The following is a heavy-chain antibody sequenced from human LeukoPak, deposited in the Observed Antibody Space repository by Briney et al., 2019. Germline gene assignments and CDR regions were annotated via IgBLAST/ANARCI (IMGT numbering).Heavy chain of an antibody. CDR2: INPNSGGT. Sequence: ASVKVSCKASGYTFTSYAMNWVRQAPGQGLEWMGWINPNSGGTNYAQKFQGRVTMTRDTSISTAYMELSRLRSDDTAVYYCARETEGYFDYWGQGTLVTVSS. J-gene: IGHJ4*02. CDR1: GYTFTSYA. CDR3: ARETEGYFDY. V-gene: IGHV1-2*02.